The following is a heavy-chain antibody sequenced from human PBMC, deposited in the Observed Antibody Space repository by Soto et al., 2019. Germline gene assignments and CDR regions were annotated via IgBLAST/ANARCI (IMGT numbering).Heavy chain of an antibody. D-gene: IGHD3-22*01. CDR2: ISYGGGTT. CDR3: AKNPGYYYDSTGYHFDY. CDR1: EVTFSNYA. Sequence: GGSLRHSCASSEVTFSNYAMILVRQAPGKGLEWVSAISYGGGTTYYADSVKGRFTISRDNSKNTLYLQMNSLRAEDTAVYYCAKNPGYYYDSTGYHFDYWGQGTLVTVSS. V-gene: IGHV3-23*01. J-gene: IGHJ4*02.